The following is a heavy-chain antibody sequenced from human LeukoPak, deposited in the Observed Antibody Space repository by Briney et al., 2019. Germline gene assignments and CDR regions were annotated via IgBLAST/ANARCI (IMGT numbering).Heavy chain of an antibody. CDR3: AREDGYCSSTSCYEYYYYGMDV. V-gene: IGHV1-46*03. CDR1: GYTFTSYY. CDR2: INPSGVVT. Sequence: ASVKVSCKASGYTFTSYYMHWVRQAPGQGLEWMGIINPSGVVTSYAQKFQGRVTMTRDTSTSTVYMELSSLRSEDTAVYYCAREDGYCSSTSCYEYYYYGMDVWGQGTTVTVSS. D-gene: IGHD2-2*03. J-gene: IGHJ6*02.